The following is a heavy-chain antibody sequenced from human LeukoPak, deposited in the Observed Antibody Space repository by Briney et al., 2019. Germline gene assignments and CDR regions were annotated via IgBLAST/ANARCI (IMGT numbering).Heavy chain of an antibody. CDR3: AKDGTYTAMVEGRFDY. D-gene: IGHD5-18*01. CDR2: ISGSGGST. J-gene: IGHJ4*02. CDR1: GFTFSSYA. Sequence: GGSLRLSCAASGFTFSSYAMSWVRQAPGKGLEWVSAISGSGGSTYYADSVKGRFTISRDNSKNTLYLQMNSLRAEDTAVYYCAKDGTYTAMVEGRFDYWGQGTLVTVSS. V-gene: IGHV3-23*01.